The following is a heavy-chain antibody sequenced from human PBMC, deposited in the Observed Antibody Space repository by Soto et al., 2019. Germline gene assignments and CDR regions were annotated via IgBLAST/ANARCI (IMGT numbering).Heavy chain of an antibody. CDR1: GYSFTDYH. CDR2: INPKSGGT. J-gene: IGHJ6*02. D-gene: IGHD2-8*01. CDR3: ARGHSTDCSNGVCSFFYNHDMDV. V-gene: IGHV1-2*04. Sequence: ASVKVSCKASGYSFTDYHIHWVRQAPGQGLEWLGRINPKSGGTSTAQKFQGWVTMTRDRSISTVYMELTRLRSDDTAVYFCARGHSTDCSNGVCSFFYNHDMDVWGQGTTVTVSS.